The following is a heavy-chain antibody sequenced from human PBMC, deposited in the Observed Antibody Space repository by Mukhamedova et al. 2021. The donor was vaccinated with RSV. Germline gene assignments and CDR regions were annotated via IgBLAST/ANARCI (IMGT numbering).Heavy chain of an antibody. Sequence: DGGTTNYAAPVKGRFTISRDDSKNTLFLQMNSLKTEDTAVYYFTTVYGLNVFGLFEDTWGKGTLVPVS. CDR2: DGGTT. V-gene: IGHV3-15*06. CDR3: TTVYGLNVFGLFEDT. D-gene: IGHD3-3*01. J-gene: IGHJ4*02.